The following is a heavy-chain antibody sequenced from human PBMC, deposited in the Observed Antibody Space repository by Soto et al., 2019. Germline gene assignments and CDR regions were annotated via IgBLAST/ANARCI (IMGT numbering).Heavy chain of an antibody. V-gene: IGHV3-21*01. CDR3: ARDGAYSSGWYGRGTYYFDY. CDR2: ISSSSSYI. D-gene: IGHD6-19*01. Sequence: GGSLRLSCAASGFTFSSYSMNWVRQAPGKGLEWVSSISSSSSYIYYADSVKGRFTISRDNAKNSLYLQMNSLRAEDTAVYYCARDGAYSSGWYGRGTYYFDYWGQGTLVTVSS. CDR1: GFTFSSYS. J-gene: IGHJ4*02.